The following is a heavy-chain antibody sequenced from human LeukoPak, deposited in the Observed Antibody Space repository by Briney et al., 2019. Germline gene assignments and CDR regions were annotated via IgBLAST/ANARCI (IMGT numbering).Heavy chain of an antibody. V-gene: IGHV1-2*02. CDR1: GYTFTGYY. J-gene: IGHJ4*02. CDR2: INPNSGDT. Sequence: ASGKVSCKASGYTFTGYYMHWVRQAPGQGLEWMGWINPNSGDTKYSQKFQGRVTMTRDTSISTAYLELSRLRSDDTAFYYCAAQRGSYLWGTDFDYWGQGTLVTVSS. CDR3: AAQRGSYLWGTDFDY. D-gene: IGHD3-16*01.